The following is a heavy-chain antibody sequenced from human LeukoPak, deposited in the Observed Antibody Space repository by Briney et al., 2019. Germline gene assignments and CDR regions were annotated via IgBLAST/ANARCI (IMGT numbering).Heavy chain of an antibody. J-gene: IGHJ4*02. CDR3: ARDNGELPTAPDY. CDR2: ISYDGSNK. CDR1: GFSFSTFV. Sequence: TGGSLRLSCAASGFSFSTFVMHWVRQAPGKGLEWVAVISYDGSNKYYADSVKGRFTISRDNSKNTLYLQMNSLRAEDTAVYYCARDNGELPTAPDYWGQGTLVTVSS. D-gene: IGHD1-7*01. V-gene: IGHV3-30*19.